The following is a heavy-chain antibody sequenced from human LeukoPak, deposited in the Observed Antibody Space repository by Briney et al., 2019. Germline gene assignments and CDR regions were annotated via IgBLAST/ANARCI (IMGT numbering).Heavy chain of an antibody. CDR1: GHTFSAYG. J-gene: IGHJ4*02. V-gene: IGHV1-18*01. CDR2: ITGNNGHT. Sequence: ASVKVSCKTSGHTFSAYGISWVRQAPGQGLEWMGWITGNNGHTNYAPSLQGRVTMTTDTSTNTAYMELTNLRSDDTAVYYCARDQRNSGSYRFEYWGQGTLVTVSS. D-gene: IGHD1-26*01. CDR3: ARDQRNSGSYRFEY.